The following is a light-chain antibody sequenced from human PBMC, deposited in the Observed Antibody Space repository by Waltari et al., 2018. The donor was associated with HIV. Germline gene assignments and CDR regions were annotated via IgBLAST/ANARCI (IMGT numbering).Light chain of an antibody. J-gene: IGLJ2*01. CDR1: TRDIAHF. Sequence: HSALTQPASVSVSPGQSITIPSPASTRDIAHFFSWYQQPPREAPPRILSAVTRRPSGTSDRFSGSKSGSTAALTISGLQIDDESDYYCSSPTTIESVTFGGGTHAVAFGGGTHLTV. CDR2: AVT. CDR3: SSPTTIESVTFGGGTHAVA. V-gene: IGLV2-14*03.